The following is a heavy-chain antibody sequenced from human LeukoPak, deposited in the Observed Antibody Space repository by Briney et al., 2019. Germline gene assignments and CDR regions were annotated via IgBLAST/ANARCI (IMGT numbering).Heavy chain of an antibody. J-gene: IGHJ4*02. CDR1: GYTFSNFG. Sequence: ASVKVSCKASGYTFSNFGISWVRQAPGQGLEWMGWISGNNDNPNYGQKFQGRLTVTTDSSTNTAYMELRNLRSGDTAVYYCARDGTSTDDYWGQGTLVTVSS. D-gene: IGHD2-2*01. CDR3: ARDGTSTDDY. V-gene: IGHV1-18*01. CDR2: ISGNNDNP.